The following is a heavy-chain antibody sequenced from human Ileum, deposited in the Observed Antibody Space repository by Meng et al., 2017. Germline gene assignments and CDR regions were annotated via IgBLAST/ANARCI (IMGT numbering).Heavy chain of an antibody. V-gene: IGHV4-30-4*01. D-gene: IGHD3-22*01. CDR1: GGSIGSGDYY. J-gene: IGHJ4*02. CDR3: ARDRDSSGYYPY. Sequence: QVQLQESGPGLVKPSQTLSLTCPVSGGSIGSGDYYWGWNRQPPGKGLEWIGYIYYSGSTYYNPSLKSRLTISVDTSKNQFSLKLSSVTAADTAVYYCARDRDSSGYYPYWGQGTLVTVSS. CDR2: IYYSGST.